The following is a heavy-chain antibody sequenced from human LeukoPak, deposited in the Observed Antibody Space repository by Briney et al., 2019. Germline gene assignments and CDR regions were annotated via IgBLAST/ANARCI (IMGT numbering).Heavy chain of an antibody. CDR1: GFTFRSYG. D-gene: IGHD3-10*01. J-gene: IGHJ4*02. CDR2: ISYDGNNK. V-gene: IGHV3-30*03. Sequence: GGSLRLSCSVSGFTFRSYGKHWVRQAPGKGLEWVAVISYDGNNKYCADSVKGRFTISRDNSKNTLYLQMNSLRAEDTAVYYCARPQGGRQLELHSDYWGQGAPVTVSS. CDR3: ARPQGGRQLELHSDY.